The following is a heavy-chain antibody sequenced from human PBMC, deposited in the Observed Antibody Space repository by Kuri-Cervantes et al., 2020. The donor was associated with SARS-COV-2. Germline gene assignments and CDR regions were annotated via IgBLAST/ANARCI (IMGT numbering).Heavy chain of an antibody. CDR3: AKDMWSDDRGHSHGGFDF. D-gene: IGHD5-18*01. CDR1: GFTFSSYA. V-gene: IGHV3-7*05. Sequence: ETLSLTCAASGFTFSSYAMHWVRQAPGKGLEWVANIKQDGSEKYYVDSVKGRFTISRDNAKSSLYLEMNSLRVEDTAFYYCAKDMWSDDRGHSHGGFDFWGQGTLVTVSS. J-gene: IGHJ4*02. CDR2: IKQDGSEK.